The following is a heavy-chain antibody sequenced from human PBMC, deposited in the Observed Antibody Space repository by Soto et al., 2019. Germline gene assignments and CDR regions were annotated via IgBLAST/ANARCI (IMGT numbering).Heavy chain of an antibody. V-gene: IGHV4-34*01. J-gene: IGHJ6*02. Sequence: SETLSLTCAVYGGSFSGYYWSWIRQPPGKGLEWIGEINHSGSTNYNPSLKSRVTISVDTSKNQFSLKLSSVTAADTAVYYCARGDIVVVPAIGYYYYGMDVWGQGTTVTVPS. CDR3: ARGDIVVVPAIGYYYYGMDV. CDR2: INHSGST. D-gene: IGHD2-2*01. CDR1: GGSFSGYY.